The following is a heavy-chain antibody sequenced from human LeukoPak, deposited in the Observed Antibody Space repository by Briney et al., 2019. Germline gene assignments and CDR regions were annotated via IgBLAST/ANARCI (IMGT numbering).Heavy chain of an antibody. D-gene: IGHD3-10*01. CDR2: IHDDGGTS. J-gene: IGHJ4*02. CDR1: GFAFSSYA. V-gene: IGHV3-23*01. Sequence: GGSLRLSCEAPGFAFSSYAMSWLRRAPGKGLEWVSTIHDDGGTSYYADSVKGRFTISRDNSRNTLNLQMDGLRAEDTALYYCARDWRSQGKDTSGSYYAPLDYWGQGTQVTVSS. CDR3: ARDWRSQGKDTSGSYYAPLDY.